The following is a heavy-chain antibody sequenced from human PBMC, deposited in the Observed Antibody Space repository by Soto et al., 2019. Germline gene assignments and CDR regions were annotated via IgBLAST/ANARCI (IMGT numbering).Heavy chain of an antibody. CDR1: GGSISSDDYY. CDR3: ARDLDGLHDDTSGPFPRPG. D-gene: IGHD3-22*01. V-gene: IGHV4-30-4*01. J-gene: IGHJ1*01. CDR2: IHSSGSI. Sequence: SETLSLTCTVSGGSISSDDYYWSWIRQAPGRGLEWIGYIHSSGSIYYNPSLKSRATMSIDTAGNQFSLKVSSVTVADTAVYYCARDLDGLHDDTSGPFPRPGWGQGTLVTVSS.